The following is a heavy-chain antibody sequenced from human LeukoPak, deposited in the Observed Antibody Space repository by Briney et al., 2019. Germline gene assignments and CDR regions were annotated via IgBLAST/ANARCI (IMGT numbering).Heavy chain of an antibody. CDR2: INSDGSST. D-gene: IGHD4-17*01. V-gene: IGHV3-74*01. Sequence: PGGSLRLSCAASGFTFRNYWMHWVRQAPGKGLVWVSRINSDGSSTNYADSVKGRFTISRDNAKNTLYLQMNSLRAEDTAVYYCARNADYGDSNPFDYWGQGTLVTVSS. CDR1: GFTFRNYW. J-gene: IGHJ4*02. CDR3: ARNADYGDSNPFDY.